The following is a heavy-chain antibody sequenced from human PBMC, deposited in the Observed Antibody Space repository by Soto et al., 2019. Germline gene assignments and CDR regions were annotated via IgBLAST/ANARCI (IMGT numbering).Heavy chain of an antibody. Sequence: PGGSLRLSCAASGFTFSSYGMHWVRQAPGKGLEWVAVIWYDGSNKYYADSVKGRFTISRDNSKNTLYLQMNSLRAEDTAVYYCARDQHYGDSSQVDYWGQGTLVTVSS. J-gene: IGHJ4*02. CDR2: IWYDGSNK. CDR1: GFTFSSYG. V-gene: IGHV3-33*01. D-gene: IGHD4-17*01. CDR3: ARDQHYGDSSQVDY.